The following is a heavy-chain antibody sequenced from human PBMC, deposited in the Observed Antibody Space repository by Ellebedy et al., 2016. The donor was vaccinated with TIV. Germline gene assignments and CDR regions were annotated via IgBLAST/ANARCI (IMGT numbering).Heavy chain of an antibody. V-gene: IGHV6-1*01. CDR1: GDSISSNGVA. Sequence: QTLSLTCGISGDSISSNGVAWNWIRQSPSRGLEWLGRTYYSSKWYNDYAVSVKSRITIDPDTSKNQFSLHLNSVTPEDTAVYYCARGRVSAFDIWGQGTMVTVSS. CDR3: ARGRVSAFDI. CDR2: TYYSSKWYN. J-gene: IGHJ3*02.